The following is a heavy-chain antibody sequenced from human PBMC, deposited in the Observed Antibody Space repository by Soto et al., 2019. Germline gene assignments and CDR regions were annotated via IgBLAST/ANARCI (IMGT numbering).Heavy chain of an antibody. D-gene: IGHD3-10*01. CDR2: INAGNGNT. CDR3: AREGSNYYGSGSYYAPDYYYYGMDV. V-gene: IGHV1-3*01. J-gene: IGHJ6*02. Sequence: ASVKVSCKASGYTFTSYAIHWVRQAPGQRLEWMGWINAGNGNTKYSQKFQGRVTITRDTSASTAYMELSSLRSEDTAVYYCAREGSNYYGSGSYYAPDYYYYGMDVWGQGTTVTVSS. CDR1: GYTFTSYA.